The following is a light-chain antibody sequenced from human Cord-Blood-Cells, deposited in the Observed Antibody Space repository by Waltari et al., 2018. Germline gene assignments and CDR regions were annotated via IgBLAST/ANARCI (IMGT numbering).Light chain of an antibody. CDR1: QSISSY. Sequence: DIQMTQSPSYLHASVGDRVTITCRARQSISSYLNWYQQKPGKAPKLLIVSASRLQIGVPSRFSGSGSGTDFTLTINRLQPEDFATYYCQQSYSTRGTFGQGTKVEIK. J-gene: IGKJ1*01. CDR2: SAS. V-gene: IGKV1-39*01. CDR3: QQSYSTRGT.